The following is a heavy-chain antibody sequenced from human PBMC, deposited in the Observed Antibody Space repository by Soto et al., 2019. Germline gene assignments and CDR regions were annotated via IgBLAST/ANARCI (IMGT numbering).Heavy chain of an antibody. Sequence: PGGSLRLSCAASGFTFGDYWMSWVRDAPGKGLEWVAHIKKDGSENYYVDSVTGRFTVSRDNTKNSLYLQMNSLRAEDTAVYYCAKLGSGYYTGLYFDYWGQGTLVTVS. CDR3: AKLGSGYYTGLYFDY. D-gene: IGHD3-3*01. J-gene: IGHJ4*02. V-gene: IGHV3-7*03. CDR1: GFTFGDYW. CDR2: IKKDGSEN.